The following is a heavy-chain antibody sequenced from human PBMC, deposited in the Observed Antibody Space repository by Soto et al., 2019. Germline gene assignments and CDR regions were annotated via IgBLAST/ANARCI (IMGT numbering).Heavy chain of an antibody. J-gene: IGHJ1*01. V-gene: IGHV1-2*02. CDR2: INPNSGGT. CDR1: GYTFTGYY. D-gene: IGHD3-3*01. Sequence: ASVNVSCKASGYTFTGYYMHWLRQAPGQVLEWMGWINPNSGGTNYAQKFQGSVTMTRDTSISTAYMELSRLRSDDTAVYYCARGAPRAYEFWSGYYIHWRQGNLVTVSS. CDR3: ARGAPRAYEFWSGYYIH.